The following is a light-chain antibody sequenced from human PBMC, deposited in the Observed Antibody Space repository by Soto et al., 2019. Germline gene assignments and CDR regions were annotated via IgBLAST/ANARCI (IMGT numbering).Light chain of an antibody. V-gene: IGLV2-18*01. Sequence: QSALTQPPSVSGAPGQSVTISCTGTSTDFVSYNRVSWYQQPPGTAPKLIIYEASNRPSGVPDRFSGSKSGNTASLTISGLQAADEADYYCNLYTSENTDVFGTGTKGTVL. CDR2: EAS. CDR3: NLYTSENTDV. CDR1: STDFVSYNR. J-gene: IGLJ1*01.